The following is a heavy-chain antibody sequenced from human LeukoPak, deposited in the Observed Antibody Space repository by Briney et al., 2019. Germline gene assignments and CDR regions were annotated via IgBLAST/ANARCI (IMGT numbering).Heavy chain of an antibody. D-gene: IGHD3-22*01. J-gene: IGHJ4*02. V-gene: IGHV3-30*04. CDR2: ISSDGSNK. CDR3: ARNHYDSSGYYFPLGY. CDR1: GFTFSSYA. Sequence: PGGSLRLSCAASGFTFSSYAMHWVRQAPGKGLEWVAVISSDGSNKYYADSVKGRFTISRDNSKNTLYLQMNSLRDEDTAMYYCARNHYDSSGYYFPLGYWGQATLVTVSS.